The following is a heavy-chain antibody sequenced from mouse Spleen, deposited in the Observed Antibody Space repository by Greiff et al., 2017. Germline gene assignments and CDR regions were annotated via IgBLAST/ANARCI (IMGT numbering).Heavy chain of an antibody. J-gene: IGHJ1*01. V-gene: IGHV2-4-1*01. CDR3: ARNDYYGSSYWYFDV. D-gene: IGHD1-1*01. Sequence: VKLQESGPGLVAPSQSLSITCTVSGFSLTNYAVHWVRQSPGKGLEWLGVIWSDGSTDYNAAFISRLSISKDNSKSQVFFKMNSLQADDTAIYYCARNDYYGSSYWYFDVWGAGTTVTVSS. CDR2: IWSDGST. CDR1: GFSLTNYA.